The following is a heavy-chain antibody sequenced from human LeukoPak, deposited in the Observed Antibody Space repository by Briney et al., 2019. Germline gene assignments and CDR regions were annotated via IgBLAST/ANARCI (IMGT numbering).Heavy chain of an antibody. CDR3: ARDIAVAGTADDY. CDR2: INPNNGAT. V-gene: IGHV1-2*06. D-gene: IGHD6-19*01. J-gene: IGHJ4*02. Sequence: ASVKVSCKASEYIFTGYYMHWVRQAPGQGLEWMGRINPNNGATNYAQKFQGRVTITADESTSTAYMELSSLRSEDTAVYYCARDIAVAGTADDYWGQGTLVTVSS. CDR1: EYIFTGYY.